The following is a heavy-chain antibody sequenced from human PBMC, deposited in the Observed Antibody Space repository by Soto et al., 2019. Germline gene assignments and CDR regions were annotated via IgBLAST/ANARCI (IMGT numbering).Heavy chain of an antibody. CDR2: MYSGGET. D-gene: IGHD1-1*01. V-gene: IGHV3-53*01. CDR3: ARNRYRFSWYFDY. J-gene: IGHJ4*02. CDR1: GFTVSYNY. Sequence: GGSLRLSCVASGFTVSYNYLNWVRQAPGKGLEWVSVMYSGGETYYADSVKGRFTISRDNSKNTFYLQMDSLRVEDTAVYYCARNRYRFSWYFDYWGQGTLVTVSS.